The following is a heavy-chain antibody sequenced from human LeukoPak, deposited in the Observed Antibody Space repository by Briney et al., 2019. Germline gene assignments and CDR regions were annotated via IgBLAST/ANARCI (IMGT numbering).Heavy chain of an antibody. Sequence: ASVTVSCKASGGTFSTYAISWVRQAPGQGLEWMGGIIPIFGATRFAQKFQGRVTITTDESTNSAYMELSSLTSEDTAVYYCARGRREPEAGSGIDYYYYYMDVWGKGTAVTVSS. D-gene: IGHD3-10*01. V-gene: IGHV1-69*05. CDR2: IIPIFGAT. CDR1: GGTFSTYA. J-gene: IGHJ6*03. CDR3: ARGRREPEAGSGIDYYYYYMDV.